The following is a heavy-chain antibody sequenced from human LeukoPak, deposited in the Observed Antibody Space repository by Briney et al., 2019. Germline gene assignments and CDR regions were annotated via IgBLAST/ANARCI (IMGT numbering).Heavy chain of an antibody. D-gene: IGHD6-6*01. CDR3: ARARSIAARPLGY. Sequence: ASVKVSCKASGYTFTSYDINWVRQATGQGLERMGWMNPDSGNTGYAQKFQGRVTITRNTSISTAYMELSSLRSEDTAVYYCARARSIAARPLGYWGQGTLVTVSS. CDR2: MNPDSGNT. J-gene: IGHJ4*02. V-gene: IGHV1-8*03. CDR1: GYTFTSYD.